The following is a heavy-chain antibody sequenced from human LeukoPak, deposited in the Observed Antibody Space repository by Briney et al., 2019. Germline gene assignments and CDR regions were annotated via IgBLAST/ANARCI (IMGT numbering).Heavy chain of an antibody. J-gene: IGHJ4*02. CDR1: GYTFTSYG. V-gene: IGHV1-18*01. D-gene: IGHD6-19*01. CDR3: GRDKGSGWYSDY. CDR2: ISAYNGNT. Sequence: ASVKVFCKASGYTFTSYGISWVRQAPGQGLEWMGWISAYNGNTNYAQKPQGRVTMTTDTSTSTAYMELRSLRSDDTAVYYCGRDKGSGWYSDYWGQGTLVTVSS.